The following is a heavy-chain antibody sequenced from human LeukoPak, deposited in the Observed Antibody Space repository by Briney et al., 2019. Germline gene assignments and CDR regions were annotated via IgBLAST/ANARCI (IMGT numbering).Heavy chain of an antibody. D-gene: IGHD1-26*01. Sequence: SGGSLRLSCAASGLTFSSYEMSWVRQAPGKGLEWVSYISSSGGTIFYSDSVKGRFTISRDNAKNSLHLQMNSLRAEDTAVYYCARYTSNVVGKRHYFDYWGQGTLVTVSS. CDR3: ARYTSNVVGKRHYFDY. CDR2: ISSSGGTI. J-gene: IGHJ4*02. CDR1: GLTFSSYE. V-gene: IGHV3-48*03.